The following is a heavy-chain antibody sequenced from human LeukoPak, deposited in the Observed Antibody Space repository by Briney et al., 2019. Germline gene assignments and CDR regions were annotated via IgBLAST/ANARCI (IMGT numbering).Heavy chain of an antibody. D-gene: IGHD6-19*01. CDR3: ARGTLYRGWSYYLDF. V-gene: IGHV4-39*07. CDR1: GGSISSSTYY. CDR2: IHYSGST. J-gene: IGHJ4*02. Sequence: PSETLSLTCTVSGGSISSSTYYWGWIRQPPGKGLEWIGSIHYSGSTHNNPSLKSRVTISVDTSKNQFSLKLRSVTAADTAVYYCARGTLYRGWSYYLDFWGQGSQVTVSS.